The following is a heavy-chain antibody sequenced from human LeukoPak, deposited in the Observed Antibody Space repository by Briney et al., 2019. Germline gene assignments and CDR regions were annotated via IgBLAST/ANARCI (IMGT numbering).Heavy chain of an antibody. D-gene: IGHD3-10*02. CDR3: ATLLSSSYYFDY. CDR1: GYSISSGYY. Sequence: TASETLSLTCIVSGYSISSGYYWGWIRQSPGKGLEWIGNIYHSGITYYNLYNPSLKSRVIISVDTSKNHFSLKLSSVTAADTAVYFCATLLSSSYYFDYWGQGTLVTVSS. CDR2: IYHSGIT. V-gene: IGHV4-38-2*02. J-gene: IGHJ4*02.